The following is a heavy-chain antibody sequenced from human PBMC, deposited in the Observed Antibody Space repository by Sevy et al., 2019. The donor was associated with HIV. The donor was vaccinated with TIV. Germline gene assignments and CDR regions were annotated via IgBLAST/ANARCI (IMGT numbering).Heavy chain of an antibody. CDR2: IYSGGST. CDR1: GFTVSSNY. J-gene: IGHJ4*02. D-gene: IGHD5-18*01. CDR3: ARGFHGYFSSFDY. Sequence: GGSLRLSCAASGFTVSSNYMSWVRQALGKGLEWVSVIYSGGSTYYADSVKGRFTISRDNSKNTLYLQMNSLRAEDTAVYYCARGFHGYFSSFDYWGQGTLVTVSS. V-gene: IGHV3-53*01.